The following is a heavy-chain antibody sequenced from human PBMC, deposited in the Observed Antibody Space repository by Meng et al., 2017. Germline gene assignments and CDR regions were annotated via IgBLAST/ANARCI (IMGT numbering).Heavy chain of an antibody. CDR3: ARDANLYCSSTSCYAGDY. D-gene: IGHD2-2*01. CDR1: GFTFSSYS. CDR2: ISSSSSYT. J-gene: IGHJ4*02. Sequence: GASMKISCAASGFTFSSYSMNWVRQAPGKGLEWVSSISSSSSYTYYADSVKGRVTISRDNAKNSLYLQMSSLRAEDTAVYYCARDANLYCSSTSCYAGDYWGQGTLVTVSS. V-gene: IGHV3-21*01.